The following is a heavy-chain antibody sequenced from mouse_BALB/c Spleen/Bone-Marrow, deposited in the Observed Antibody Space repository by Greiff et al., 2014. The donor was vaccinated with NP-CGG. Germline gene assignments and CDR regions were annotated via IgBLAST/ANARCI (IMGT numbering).Heavy chain of an antibody. V-gene: IGHV1-26*01. CDR1: GYTFTDHY. CDR2: INPNNGNT. CDR3: ARSRAMDY. J-gene: IGHJ4*01. Sequence: DVKLQESGPDLVKPGASVKMSCKASGYTFTDHYMKWVKQSHGKSLEWIGDINPNNGNTFYNQKFKGKATLTVDKSSTTAYMQLNSLTSEDSAVYYCARSRAMDYWGQGTSVTVSS.